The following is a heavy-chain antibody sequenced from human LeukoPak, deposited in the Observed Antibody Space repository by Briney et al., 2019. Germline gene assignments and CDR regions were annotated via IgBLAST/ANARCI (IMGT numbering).Heavy chain of an antibody. V-gene: IGHV1-2*02. J-gene: IGHJ4*02. CDR3: ARDGPPTYSYGSGTLGY. CDR1: GYTFTAYY. D-gene: IGHD3-10*01. CDR2: INPNSGGT. Sequence: ASVKVSCKAAGYTFTAYYIHWERQAPGQGLEWMGWINPNSGGTKYAQKFQGRVTMTRDTSVNTAHLELSRLRSDDTALYYCARDGPPTYSYGSGTLGYWGQGTLVTVSS.